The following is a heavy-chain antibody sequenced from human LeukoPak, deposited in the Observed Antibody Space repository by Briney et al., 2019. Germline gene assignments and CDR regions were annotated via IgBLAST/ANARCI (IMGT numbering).Heavy chain of an antibody. V-gene: IGHV3-23*01. D-gene: IGHD3-22*01. CDR2: ISSSGGST. CDR1: GFTFSSYA. Sequence: GGSLRLSCAASGFTFSSYAMSWVRQAPGKGLEWVSAISSSGGSTYYADSVKGRFTISRDNSKNTLYLQMNSLRAEDTAVYYCAKDSDYDSSGYHLDYWGQGTLVTVSS. J-gene: IGHJ4*02. CDR3: AKDSDYDSSGYHLDY.